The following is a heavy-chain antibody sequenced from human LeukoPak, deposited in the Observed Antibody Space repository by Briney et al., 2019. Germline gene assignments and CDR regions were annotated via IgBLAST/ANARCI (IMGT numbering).Heavy chain of an antibody. Sequence: SETLSLTCSVSGDSISSRSYYWGWIRQPPGKGLEWIGYIYYSGSTYYNPSLKSRVTISVDTSKNQFSLKLSSVTAADTAVYYCARGGAYGADSDYWGQGTLVTVSS. J-gene: IGHJ4*02. CDR3: ARGGAYGADSDY. CDR1: GDSISSRSYY. D-gene: IGHD4-17*01. CDR2: IYYSGST. V-gene: IGHV4-31*03.